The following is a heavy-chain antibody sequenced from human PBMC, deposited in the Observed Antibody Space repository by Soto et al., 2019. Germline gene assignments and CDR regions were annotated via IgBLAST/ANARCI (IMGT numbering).Heavy chain of an antibody. CDR1: GFAFSDYS. J-gene: IGHJ4*02. Sequence: DVQLLESGGGVVQSGGSLRLSCSASGFAFSDYSMHWVRQAPGKGPEWVSAISGGGGNTYYAGSVNGRFTISRDNSKNTLYIKMHRQKDDDTALYYCAKETYGSGWTLDSWGQGTRATVSS. CDR3: AKETYGSGWTLDS. D-gene: IGHD6-19*01. V-gene: IGHV3-23*01. CDR2: ISGGGGNT.